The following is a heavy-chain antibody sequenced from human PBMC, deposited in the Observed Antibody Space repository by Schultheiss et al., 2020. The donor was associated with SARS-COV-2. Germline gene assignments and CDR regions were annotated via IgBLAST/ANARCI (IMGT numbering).Heavy chain of an antibody. V-gene: IGHV4-61*02. CDR2: IYTSGST. CDR3: ARDRQVVPAAIYWFDP. Sequence: SETLSLTCAVSGGSISSGGYYWSWIRQPAGKGLEWIGRIYTSGSTNYNPSLKSRVTISVDTSKNQFSLKLSSVTAADTAVYYCARDRQVVPAAIYWFDPWGQGTLVTVSS. CDR1: GGSISSGGYY. J-gene: IGHJ5*02. D-gene: IGHD2-2*01.